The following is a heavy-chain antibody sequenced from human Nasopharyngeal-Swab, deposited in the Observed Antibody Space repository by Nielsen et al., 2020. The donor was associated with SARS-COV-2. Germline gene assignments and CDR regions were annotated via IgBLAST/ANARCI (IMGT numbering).Heavy chain of an antibody. CDR3: ARDPTYSSSWTYYFDY. D-gene: IGHD6-13*01. V-gene: IGHV3-21*01. CDR2: ISGSGGST. CDR1: GFTFSSYS. Sequence: GGSLRLSCAASGFTFSSYSMNWVRQAPGKGLEWVSGISGSGGSTYYADSVKGRFTISRDNAKNSLYLQMNSLRAEDTAVYYCARDPTYSSSWTYYFDYWGQGTLVTVSS. J-gene: IGHJ4*02.